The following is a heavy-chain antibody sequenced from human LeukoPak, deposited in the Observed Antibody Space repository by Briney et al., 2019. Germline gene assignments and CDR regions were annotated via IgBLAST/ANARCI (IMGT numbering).Heavy chain of an antibody. J-gene: IGHJ3*02. D-gene: IGHD4-23*01. CDR2: IYYSGST. V-gene: IGHV4-59*01. CDR3: ATSRTDYGGNFDI. Sequence: SETLSLTCTVSDGSISSYYWSWIRQPPGKGLEWIGYIYYSGSTNYNPSLKSRVTISVDTSKNQFSLKLSSVTAADTAVYYCATSRTDYGGNFDIWGQGTMVTVSS. CDR1: DGSISSYY.